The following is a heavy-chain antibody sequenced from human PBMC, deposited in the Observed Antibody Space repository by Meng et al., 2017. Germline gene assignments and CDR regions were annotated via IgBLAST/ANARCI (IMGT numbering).Heavy chain of an antibody. Sequence: SVKFPCNALCFIFTSSGISWVRQASGQGLEWLGWISAYNGNTNYAQELQGRVTMTTNTSTSTAYMELWSLRYDDTTMYYCAGVQATYSDYVWGSYRYGDRCYGMDVWGQGTTVTVSS. J-gene: IGHJ6*02. V-gene: IGHV1-18*01. CDR2: ISAYNGNT. CDR3: AGVQATYSDYVWGSYRYGDRCYGMDV. D-gene: IGHD3-16*02. CDR1: CFIFTSSG.